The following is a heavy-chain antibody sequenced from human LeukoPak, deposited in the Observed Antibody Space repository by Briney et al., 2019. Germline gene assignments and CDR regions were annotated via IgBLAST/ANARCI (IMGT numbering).Heavy chain of an antibody. D-gene: IGHD3-22*01. CDR1: GGTFSSYA. Sequence: ASVKVSCKASGGTFSSYAISWVRQAPGQGLEWMGGIIPIFGTANYAQKFQGRVTITADESTSTAYMELSSLRSEDTAVYYCAKDLYYYDSSGYSFDYWGQGTLVTVSS. J-gene: IGHJ4*02. CDR3: AKDLYYYDSSGYSFDY. CDR2: IIPIFGTA. V-gene: IGHV1-69*01.